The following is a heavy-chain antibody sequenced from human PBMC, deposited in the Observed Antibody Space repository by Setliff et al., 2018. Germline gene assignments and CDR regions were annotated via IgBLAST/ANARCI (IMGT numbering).Heavy chain of an antibody. Sequence: ASVKVSCKASGYTFTNYYINWVRQAPGQGLEWMGIINPRAGTTSYAQKLQGRVTMTRDTSTNTVYMELSSLRSEYTAVYYCARGGSPDCSTAGCRYGDYVYWGQGTQVTVSS. D-gene: IGHD2-2*01. CDR1: GYTFTNYY. J-gene: IGHJ4*02. CDR3: ARGGSPDCSTAGCRYGDYVY. CDR2: INPRAGTT. V-gene: IGHV1-46*03.